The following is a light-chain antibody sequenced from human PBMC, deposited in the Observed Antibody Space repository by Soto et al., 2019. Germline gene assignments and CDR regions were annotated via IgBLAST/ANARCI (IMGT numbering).Light chain of an antibody. V-gene: IGKV3D-15*01. J-gene: IGKJ5*01. CDR1: QSVSSN. CDR3: QQYNNWPPT. Sequence: EIVMTQSPATLSVSPGERATLSCRASQSVSSNLAWYQQKPGQAHRLLIYGASTRATGIHARFSGSGSGTEFTLTIRSLQSEDFAVYYCQQYNNWPPTFGQGTRLEI. CDR2: GAS.